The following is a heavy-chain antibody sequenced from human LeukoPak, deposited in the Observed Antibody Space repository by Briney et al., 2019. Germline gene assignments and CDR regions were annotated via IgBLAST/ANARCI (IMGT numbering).Heavy chain of an antibody. CDR2: ISDSA. V-gene: IGHV3-23*01. Sequence: GGSLRLSCAASRFTFISYAMTWVRQAPGKGLEWVSTISDSADYADSVKGRFIISRDNSKNTLYLQMNSLRADDTAVYYCARDFTPEWFDIHWGQGTLVTVS. CDR3: ARDFTPEWFDIH. J-gene: IGHJ4*02. CDR1: RFTFISYA. D-gene: IGHD3-3*01.